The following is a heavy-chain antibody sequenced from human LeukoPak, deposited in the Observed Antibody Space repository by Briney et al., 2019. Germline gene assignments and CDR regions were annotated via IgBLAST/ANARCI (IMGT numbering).Heavy chain of an antibody. CDR1: GFTDY. Sequence: PGGSLRLSCAASGFTDYMTWVRQAPGKGLAWVSVIYSGGSTYYAASVKGRFSVSRDNSKNTVYLQMNSLRAEDTAVYYCAGVSFSSGWYRDYWGQGTLVTVSS. CDR3: AGVSFSSGWYRDY. CDR2: IYSGGST. V-gene: IGHV3-53*01. J-gene: IGHJ4*02. D-gene: IGHD6-19*01.